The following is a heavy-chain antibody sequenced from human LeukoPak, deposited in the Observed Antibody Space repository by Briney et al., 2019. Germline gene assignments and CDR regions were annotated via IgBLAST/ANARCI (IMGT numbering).Heavy chain of an antibody. CDR2: ISSSNIYI. J-gene: IGHJ4*02. CDR1: GFTFSRYS. CDR3: ARLYCSSTSCSPYYFDY. Sequence: GGSLRLSCAASGFTFSRYSMNWVRQAPGKGLEWVSSISSSNIYIYYADSVQGRFTISRDNSKNTLYLQMNSLRAEDTAVYYCARLYCSSTSCSPYYFDYWGQGTLVTVSS. V-gene: IGHV3-21*04. D-gene: IGHD2-2*01.